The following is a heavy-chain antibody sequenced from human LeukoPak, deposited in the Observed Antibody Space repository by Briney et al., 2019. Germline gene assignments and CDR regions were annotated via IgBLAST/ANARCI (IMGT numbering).Heavy chain of an antibody. J-gene: IGHJ4*02. Sequence: GGSLRLSCAASGFTFSSYWMHWVRQVPGKGLLWVSRINSDGSSTSYADSVKGRFTISRDNAKNTLYLQMNSLRAEDTAVYYCARAGDYDSSGYFDYWGQGTLVTVSS. V-gene: IGHV3-74*01. CDR2: INSDGSST. CDR3: ARAGDYDSSGYFDY. CDR1: GFTFSSYW. D-gene: IGHD3-22*01.